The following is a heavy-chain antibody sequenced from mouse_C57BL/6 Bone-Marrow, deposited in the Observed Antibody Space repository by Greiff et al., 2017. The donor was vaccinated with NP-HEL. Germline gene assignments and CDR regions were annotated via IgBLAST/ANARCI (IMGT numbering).Heavy chain of an antibody. CDR1: GYTFTSYW. D-gene: IGHD1-1*01. CDR2: IDPSDSYT. V-gene: IGHV1-59*01. CDR3: AVLITTLVAYYFDY. Sequence: QVQLQQPGAELVRPGTSVKLSCKASGYTFTSYWMHWVKQRPGQGLEWIGVIDPSDSYTNYNQKFKGKATLTVDTSSSTAYMQLSSLTSEDSAVYYCAVLITTLVAYYFDYWGEETTLTESS. J-gene: IGHJ2*01.